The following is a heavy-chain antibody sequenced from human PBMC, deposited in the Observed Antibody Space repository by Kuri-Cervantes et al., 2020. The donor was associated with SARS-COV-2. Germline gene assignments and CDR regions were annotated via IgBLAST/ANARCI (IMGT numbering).Heavy chain of an antibody. CDR2: ISSSSSYI. CDR1: GFTFSSYS. J-gene: IGHJ5*02. D-gene: IGHD6-19*01. V-gene: IGHV3-21*04. CDR3: AREESSGWFNWFDP. Sequence: GGSLRLSCAASGFTFSSYSMNWVRQAPGKGLEWVSSISSSSSYIYYADSVKGRFTISRDNAKNSLYLQMNSLKTEDTAVYYCAREESSGWFNWFDPWGQGTLVTVSS.